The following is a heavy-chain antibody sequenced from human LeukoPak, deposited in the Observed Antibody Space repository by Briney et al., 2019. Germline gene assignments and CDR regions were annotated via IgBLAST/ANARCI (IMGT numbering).Heavy chain of an antibody. J-gene: IGHJ6*02. CDR1: GGSISRYY. V-gene: IGHV4-59*01. D-gene: IGHD6-13*01. Sequence: KPSETLSLTCTVSGGSISRYYWSWIRQPPGKGLEWVGYIYYSGSTNYNPSLKNRVTISVDTSKNQFSLKLSSVTAADTAVYYCAKDRVAAAYYYYGMDVWGQGTTVTVSS. CDR2: IYYSGST. CDR3: AKDRVAAAYYYYGMDV.